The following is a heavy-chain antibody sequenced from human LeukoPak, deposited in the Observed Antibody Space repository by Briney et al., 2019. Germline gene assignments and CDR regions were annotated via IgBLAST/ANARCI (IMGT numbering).Heavy chain of an antibody. Sequence: GRSLRLSCAASGFTFSSYAMHWVRQAPGKGLEWVAVISYDGSNKYYADSVKGRFTISRDNSKNTLYLQMNSLRAEDTAVYYCAREPSPHDAFDIWGLGTMVTVSS. J-gene: IGHJ3*02. V-gene: IGHV3-30*14. CDR1: GFTFSSYA. CDR2: ISYDGSNK. CDR3: AREPSPHDAFDI.